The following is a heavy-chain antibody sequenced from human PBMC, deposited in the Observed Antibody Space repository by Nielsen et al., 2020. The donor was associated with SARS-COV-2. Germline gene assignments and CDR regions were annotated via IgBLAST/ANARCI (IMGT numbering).Heavy chain of an antibody. D-gene: IGHD5-24*01. CDR2: IYYSGSA. CDR3: ARDRQGYNYYYGMDV. CDR1: GGSIESYEHY. Sequence: SETLSLTCSVSGGSIESYEHYWSWIRQSPGKGLEWIGYIYYSGSAYYNPSLEGRVTISVDTSANQFSLRLNSVTAADTAQYYCARDRQGYNYYYGMDVWGKGTTVTVSS. J-gene: IGHJ6*04. V-gene: IGHV4-30-4*01.